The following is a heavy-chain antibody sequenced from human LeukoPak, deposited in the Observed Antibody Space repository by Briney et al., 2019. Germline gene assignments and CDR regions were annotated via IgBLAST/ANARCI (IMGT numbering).Heavy chain of an antibody. CDR3: ARSQFDY. CDR1: GFPFSSYW. V-gene: IGHV3-74*01. J-gene: IGHJ4*02. Sequence: GSLRLSCGTSGFPFSSYWMLWVRQAPGKGLEWVSRISGDGSTTTYAASVKGRFTISRDNTENILYLEMNNLRVEGTAIYYCARSQFDYWGQGILVTVSS. CDR2: ISGDGSTT.